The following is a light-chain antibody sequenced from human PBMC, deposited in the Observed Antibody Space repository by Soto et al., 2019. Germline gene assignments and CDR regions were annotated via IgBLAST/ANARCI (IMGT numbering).Light chain of an antibody. CDR3: CSYAGTSDV. J-gene: IGLJ1*01. V-gene: IGLV2-23*01. Sequence: QSALTQPASVSGSPGQSITISCTGTSSDVGSYNLVSWYQQHPGKAHKLMIYEGSKRPSGVSNRFSGSKSGNTASLTIFGLQAEAEADYYCCSYAGTSDVFGTGTKVTVL. CDR1: SSDVGSYNL. CDR2: EGS.